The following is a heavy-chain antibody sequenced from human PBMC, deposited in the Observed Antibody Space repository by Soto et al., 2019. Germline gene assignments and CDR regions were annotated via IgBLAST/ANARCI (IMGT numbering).Heavy chain of an antibody. CDR1: GFTFSTYG. V-gene: IGHV3-30-3*01. Sequence: QVQLVESGGGEVQPGKSLRLSCVGSGFTFSTYGIHWIRQAPGKGLEWVALITDDVGNTYYADSVRGRFTVSRDNSKNTLYLQVHSLRYEDTAVYYCARAIFGNAVDVWGPGATVIVSS. CDR3: ARAIFGNAVDV. CDR2: ITDDVGNT. J-gene: IGHJ6*02. D-gene: IGHD2-15*01.